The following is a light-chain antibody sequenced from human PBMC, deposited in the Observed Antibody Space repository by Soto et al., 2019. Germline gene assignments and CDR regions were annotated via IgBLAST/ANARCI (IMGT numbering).Light chain of an antibody. CDR2: KAS. CDR1: QTIDSS. J-gene: IGKJ1*01. CDR3: QQYKNYSRT. V-gene: IGKV1-5*03. Sequence: ERVTITCRASQTIDSSLAWYQQKPGKAPQVLIYKASSLESGVPSRFSGSESGTEFTLTISSLLPADFATYYCQQYKNYSRTFGPGPKV.